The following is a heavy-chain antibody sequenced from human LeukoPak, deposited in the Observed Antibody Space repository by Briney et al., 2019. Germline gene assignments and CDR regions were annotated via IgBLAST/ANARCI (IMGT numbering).Heavy chain of an antibody. Sequence: PGGSLRLSCAASGFTFDDYAMHWVRQAPGKGLEWVSGISWNSGSIGCADSVKGRFTISRDNAKNSLYLQMNSLRAEDTALYYCAKDTYSSSLTGFDYWGQGTLVTVSS. J-gene: IGHJ4*02. CDR1: GFTFDDYA. CDR2: ISWNSGSI. CDR3: AKDTYSSSLTGFDY. D-gene: IGHD6-6*01. V-gene: IGHV3-9*01.